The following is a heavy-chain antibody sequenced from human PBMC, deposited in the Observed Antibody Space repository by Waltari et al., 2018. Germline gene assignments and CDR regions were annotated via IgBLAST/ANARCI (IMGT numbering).Heavy chain of an antibody. CDR3: ANLPIYGSYYYYYMDV. Sequence: EVQLLESGGGLVQPGGSLRLSCAASGFTFSSYAMSWVRQAPGKGLEWVSVIYSGGSTYYADSVKGRFTISRDNSKNTLYLQMNSLRAEDTAVYYCANLPIYGSYYYYYMDVWGKGTTVTVSS. CDR1: GFTFSSYA. V-gene: IGHV3-23*03. J-gene: IGHJ6*03. CDR2: IYSGGST. D-gene: IGHD3-10*01.